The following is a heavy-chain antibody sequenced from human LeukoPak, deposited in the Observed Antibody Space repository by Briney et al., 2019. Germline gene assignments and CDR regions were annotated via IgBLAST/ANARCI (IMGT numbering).Heavy chain of an antibody. CDR3: AKDPPLYYYDSSGQKPY. CDR2: ISGSGGST. V-gene: IGHV3-23*01. J-gene: IGHJ4*02. D-gene: IGHD3-22*01. CDR1: GFTFSSYW. Sequence: GGSLRLSCAASGFTFSSYWMSWVRQAPGKGLEWVSAISGSGGSTYYADSVKGRFTISRDNSKNTLYLQMNSLRAEDTAVYYCAKDPPLYYYDSSGQKPYWGQGTLVTVSS.